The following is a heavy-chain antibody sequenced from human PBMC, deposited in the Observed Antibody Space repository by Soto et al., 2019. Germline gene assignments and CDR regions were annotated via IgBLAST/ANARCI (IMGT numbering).Heavy chain of an antibody. CDR3: AKGGRQWLVTSDFNY. D-gene: IGHD6-19*01. J-gene: IGHJ4*02. V-gene: IGHV3-30*18. CDR2: VSHDGRNT. CDR1: GFTFSDYA. Sequence: VQLVESGGGVVQPGRSLRLSCAASGFTFSDYAMHWVRQAPGKGLEWVAVVSHDGRNTHYADSVKGRFTISRDSSKNTVSVEMTIMRAEDTAVYYCAKGGRQWLVTSDFNYWGQGALVTVSS.